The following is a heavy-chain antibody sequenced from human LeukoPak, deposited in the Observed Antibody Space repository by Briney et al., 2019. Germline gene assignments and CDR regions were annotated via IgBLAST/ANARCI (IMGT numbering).Heavy chain of an antibody. CDR3: ANPAGYFDSSGYDVDY. CDR2: IYSGGNT. CDR1: GFTVSSNY. V-gene: IGHV3-53*01. Sequence: GSLRLSCAASGFTVSSNYMSWVRQAPGKGLEWVSVIYSGGNTYYADSVKGRFTISRDNSKNTLYLQMSSLRAEDTAVYYCANPAGYFDSSGYDVDYWGQGTLVTVSS. D-gene: IGHD3-22*01. J-gene: IGHJ4*02.